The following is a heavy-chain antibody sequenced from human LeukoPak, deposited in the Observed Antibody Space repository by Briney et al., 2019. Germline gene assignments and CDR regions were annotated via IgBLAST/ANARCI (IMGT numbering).Heavy chain of an antibody. V-gene: IGHV4-34*01. CDR3: ARRRDCSSTSCLNWFDP. CDR1: GGSFSGYY. CDR2: INHSGST. Sequence: PSETPSLTCAVYGGSFSGYYWSWIRQPPGKGLEWIGEINHSGSTNYNPSLKSRVTISVDTSKNQFSLKLSSVTAADTAVYYCARRRDCSSTSCLNWFDPWDQGTLVTVSS. D-gene: IGHD2-2*01. J-gene: IGHJ5*02.